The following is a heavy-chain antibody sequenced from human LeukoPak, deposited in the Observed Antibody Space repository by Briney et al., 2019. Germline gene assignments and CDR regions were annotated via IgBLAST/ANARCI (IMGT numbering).Heavy chain of an antibody. CDR1: AGSISSGSW. Sequence: SETLSLTCAVSAGSISSGSWWNWVRQPPGKGLEWIGEIYHSGSTNYNPSLKSRVTISVDTSKNQFSLKLSSVTAADTAVYYCARALQYSTYYYYYMDVWGKGTTVTVSS. CDR3: ARALQYSTYYYYYMDV. CDR2: IYHSGST. D-gene: IGHD5-18*01. J-gene: IGHJ6*03. V-gene: IGHV4-4*02.